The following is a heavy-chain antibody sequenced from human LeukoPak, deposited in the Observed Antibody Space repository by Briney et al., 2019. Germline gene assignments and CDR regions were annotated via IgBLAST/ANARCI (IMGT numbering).Heavy chain of an antibody. V-gene: IGHV3-53*01. Sequence: GGSLRLSCAASGFTVSSNYMRWVRQAPGKGLEWVSVIYSGGSTYYADSVKGRFSISRDNSKNTLYLQMNSLRVEDTAVYYCVRDRFYYDSSGQHPYGMDVWGQGTTVTVSS. J-gene: IGHJ6*02. CDR1: GFTVSSNY. D-gene: IGHD3-22*01. CDR2: IYSGGST. CDR3: VRDRFYYDSSGQHPYGMDV.